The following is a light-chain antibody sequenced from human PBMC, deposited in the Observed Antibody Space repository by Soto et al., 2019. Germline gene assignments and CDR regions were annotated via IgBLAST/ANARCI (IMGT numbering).Light chain of an antibody. J-gene: IGLJ3*02. CDR3: SSYTSSSTLRV. V-gene: IGLV2-14*01. CDR2: DVS. CDR1: SSDVGGYNY. Sequence: QSALTQPASVSGSPGQSITISCTGTSSDVGGYNYVSWYQQHPGKAPKLMIYDVSNRPSGVSNRFSGSKSGNTASLTISGLQAEDEADYYCSSYTSSSTLRVFGGGTKVPS.